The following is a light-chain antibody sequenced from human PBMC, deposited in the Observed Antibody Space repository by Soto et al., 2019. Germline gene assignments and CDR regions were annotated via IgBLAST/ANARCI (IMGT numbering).Light chain of an antibody. CDR2: GAS. V-gene: IGKV3-20*01. CDR1: QRFNSIY. Sequence: EIVLTQSPGTLSLSPGERATLSCRASQRFNSIYLAWYQHKHGQAPRLLIYGASSRATGIPDRFSSSGSGTVVALTISRLEPEDFAIYYCQHYGSSPLTTFGGGTKVEI. J-gene: IGKJ4*01. CDR3: QHYGSSPLTT.